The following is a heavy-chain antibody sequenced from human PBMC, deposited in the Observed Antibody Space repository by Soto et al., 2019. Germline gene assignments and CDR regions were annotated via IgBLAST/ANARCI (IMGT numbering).Heavy chain of an antibody. CDR3: ARHDYGDYVQAFDI. CDR2: IYYSGST. V-gene: IGHV4-39*01. Sequence: SVTLSLTCSVSGGSISSGNYYWGWIRQPPGKGLEWIGGIYYSGSTYYNPSLKSRVTISVDTSKNQFSLKLSSVTAADTAVYYCARHDYGDYVQAFDIWGQGTMVTVSS. CDR1: GGSISSGNYY. D-gene: IGHD4-17*01. J-gene: IGHJ3*02.